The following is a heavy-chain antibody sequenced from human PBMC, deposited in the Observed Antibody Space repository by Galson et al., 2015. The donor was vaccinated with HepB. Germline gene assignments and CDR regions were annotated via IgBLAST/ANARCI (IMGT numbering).Heavy chain of an antibody. V-gene: IGHV1-2*02. CDR2: INPNSGGT. J-gene: IGHJ6*02. CDR3: ARDGVTTTPYYYYYGMDV. D-gene: IGHD4-17*01. CDR1: GYTFTGYY. Sequence: SVKVSCKAPGYTFTGYYMHWVRQAPGQGLEWVGWINPNSGGTNYAQKFQGRVTMTRDTSISTAYMELSRLRSDDTAVYYCARDGVTTTPYYYYYGMDVWGQGTTVTVSS.